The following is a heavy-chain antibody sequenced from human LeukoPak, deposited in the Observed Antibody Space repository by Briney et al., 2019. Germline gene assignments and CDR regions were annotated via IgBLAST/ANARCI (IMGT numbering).Heavy chain of an antibody. CDR3: ATTTRFRPLEWLLCSLDY. Sequence: ASVKVSCKVSGYTLTELSMHWVRQAPGKGLEWMGGFDPEDGETIYAQKFQGRVTMTEDTSTDTAYMELSSLRSEDTAVYYCATTTRFRPLEWLLCSLDYWGQGTLVTVSS. CDR2: FDPEDGET. D-gene: IGHD3-3*01. J-gene: IGHJ4*02. CDR1: GYTLTELS. V-gene: IGHV1-24*01.